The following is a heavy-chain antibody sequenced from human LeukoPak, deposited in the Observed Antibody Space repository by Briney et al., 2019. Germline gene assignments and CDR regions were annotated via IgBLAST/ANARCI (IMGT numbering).Heavy chain of an antibody. V-gene: IGHV1-69*05. CDR2: IIPIFGTA. CDR3: ARVFARGGEISGSYYYY. D-gene: IGHD1-26*01. Sequence: SVKVSCKASGGTFSSYTINWVRQAPGQGLEWMGGIIPIFGTANYAQKFPGRVTITTDESTSTAYMELTSLRSEDTAVYYCARVFARGGEISGSYYYYWGQGTLVTVSS. J-gene: IGHJ4*02. CDR1: GGTFSSYT.